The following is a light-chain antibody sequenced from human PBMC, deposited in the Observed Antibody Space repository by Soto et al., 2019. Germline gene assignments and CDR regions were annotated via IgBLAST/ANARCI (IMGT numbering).Light chain of an antibody. V-gene: IGKV3-15*01. CDR3: QQYNNWPPYT. CDR1: QSVSSN. Sequence: EIVMTQSPATLSVSPGERATLFCRASQSVSSNLAWYQQKPGQAPRLLIYGASTRATGIPARFSGSGSGTEITLTISSLQYEDFAVYYCQQYNNWPPYTFGQGTKLEIK. CDR2: GAS. J-gene: IGKJ2*01.